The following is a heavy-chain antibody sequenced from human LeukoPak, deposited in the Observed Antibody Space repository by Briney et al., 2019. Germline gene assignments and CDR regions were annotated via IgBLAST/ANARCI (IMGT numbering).Heavy chain of an antibody. D-gene: IGHD3-3*01. CDR2: ISGSGITT. V-gene: IGHV3-23*01. CDR3: AKETALVGGHAAIFDH. CDR1: GFTFSGYT. Sequence: GASLRLSCAASGFTFSGYTMNWVRQAPGKGPEWVSSISGSGITTNYADSVKGRFTISREYSNNTLYLQMSSLRAEDTAIYYCAKETALVGGHAAIFDHWGQGTLVTVSS. J-gene: IGHJ4*02.